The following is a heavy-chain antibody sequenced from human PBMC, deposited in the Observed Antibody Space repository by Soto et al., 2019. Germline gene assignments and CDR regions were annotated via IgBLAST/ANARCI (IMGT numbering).Heavy chain of an antibody. CDR2: IYHTGTT. J-gene: IGHJ4*02. D-gene: IGHD3-22*01. CDR1: GGSINSGGYS. V-gene: IGHV4-30-2*01. Sequence: TSETLSLTCTVSGGSINSGGYSWTWIRQPPGKGLEWIGFIYHTGTTYYNPSLKSRVTISVDRSKNQFSPKLNSVTAADTAVYYCARGVNYYDSSVWSSTGVDYWGQGTLVTVSS. CDR3: ARGVNYYDSSVWSSTGVDY.